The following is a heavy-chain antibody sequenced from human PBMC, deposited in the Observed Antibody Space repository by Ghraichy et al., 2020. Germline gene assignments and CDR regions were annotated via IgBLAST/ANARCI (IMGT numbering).Heavy chain of an antibody. CDR3: VREWVLAGRSYFDY. CDR2: VNRDGTTT. J-gene: IGHJ4*02. Sequence: GESLNISCAASGFSFGSYGMHWVRQTPGKGLVWVSRVNRDGTTTTYADSVKGRVTISRDNSKGALYLEMKSLRVEDTAMYYCVREWVLAGRSYFDYWGQGTLVTVSS. V-gene: IGHV3-74*01. CDR1: GFSFGSYG. D-gene: IGHD1-26*01.